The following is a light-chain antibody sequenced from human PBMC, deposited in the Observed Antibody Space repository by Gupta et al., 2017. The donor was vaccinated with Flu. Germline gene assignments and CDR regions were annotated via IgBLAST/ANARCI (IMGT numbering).Light chain of an antibody. V-gene: IGKV1-39*01. CDR3: QQSYRTPLLT. Sequence: SSLSVSAGDRVTLSCRASQSISNYLDWYQQKPGEAPKLLVYAASSLQSGVPSRFSGSGSGTDFTLTISSLQPEDCATYFCQQSYRTPLLTFGPGTKVDIK. CDR2: AAS. CDR1: QSISNY. J-gene: IGKJ3*01.